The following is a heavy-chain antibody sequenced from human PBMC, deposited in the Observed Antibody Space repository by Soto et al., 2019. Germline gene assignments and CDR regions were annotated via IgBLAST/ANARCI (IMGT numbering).Heavy chain of an antibody. J-gene: IGHJ4*02. V-gene: IGHV3-15*01. CDR1: GFTFSNTW. CDR3: TTLDCCWPVDF. D-gene: IGHD2-21*01. Sequence: EVQLVESGGGLVKPGGSLRLSCATSGFTFSNTWMNWVRQAPGKGLEWVGRSLSKTDGGTIDYAAHVKGRFTISRDDSNNTLYLQMNSLKFEDTAVYYCTTLDCCWPVDFWGQGTLVTVSS. CDR2: SLSKTDGGTI.